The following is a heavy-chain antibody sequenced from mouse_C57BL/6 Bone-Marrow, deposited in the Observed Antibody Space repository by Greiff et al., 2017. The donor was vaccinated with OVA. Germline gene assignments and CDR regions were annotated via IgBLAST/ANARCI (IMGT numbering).Heavy chain of an antibody. J-gene: IGHJ3*01. CDR2: IYPRSGNT. CDR3: ARRRYYDSNEGFAY. V-gene: IGHV1-81*01. CDR1: GYTFTSYG. Sequence: VQLQQSGAELARPGASVKLSCKASGYTFTSYGISWVKQRTGQGLEWIGEIYPRSGNTYYNEKFKGKATLTADKSSSTAYMELRSLTSEDSAVYYCARRRYYDSNEGFAYWGQGTLVTVSA. D-gene: IGHD2-4*01.